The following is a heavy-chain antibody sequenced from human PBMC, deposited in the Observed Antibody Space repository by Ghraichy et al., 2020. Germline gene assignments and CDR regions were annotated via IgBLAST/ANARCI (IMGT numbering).Heavy chain of an antibody. CDR2: ISVYNGDT. D-gene: IGHD3-22*01. CDR3: ARDDSSGFDEY. J-gene: IGHJ4*02. CDR1: GYTFTSYG. V-gene: IGHV1-18*01. Sequence: ASVKVSCTASGYTFTSYGISWVRQGPGQGLEWMGWISVYNGDTKYAKKFQGRVTMTTDTSTRTAYMELRSLRSDDTAVYYCARDDSSGFDEYWGQGTLVTVSS.